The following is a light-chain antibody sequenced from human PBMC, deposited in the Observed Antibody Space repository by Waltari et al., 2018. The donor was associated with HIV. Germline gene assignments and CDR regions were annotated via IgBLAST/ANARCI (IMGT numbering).Light chain of an antibody. CDR1: SSDVGGYNY. CDR2: DVS. Sequence: QSALTQPASVSGSPGQSITISCTGTSSDVGGYNYVSWYQQHPGKAPKLMIYDVSNPPSGGSNRFSGAKSGNTASLTISGLQAEDEADYYCSSYTSSSPYAFGTGTKVTVL. J-gene: IGLJ1*01. V-gene: IGLV2-14*03. CDR3: SSYTSSSPYA.